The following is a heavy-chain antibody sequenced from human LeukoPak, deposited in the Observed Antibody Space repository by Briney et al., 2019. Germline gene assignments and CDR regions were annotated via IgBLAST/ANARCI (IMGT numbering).Heavy chain of an antibody. CDR3: ASLAAADTPTSDPPSDY. V-gene: IGHV1-46*01. D-gene: IGHD6-13*01. CDR2: INPSGGST. J-gene: IGHJ4*02. Sequence: ASVKVSCKASGYTFTSYYMHWVRQAPGQGLEWMGIINPSGGSTTYAQKFQGRVTMTRDTSTSTVYMELSSLRSEDTAVYYCASLAAADTPTSDPPSDYWGQGTLVTVSS. CDR1: GYTFTSYY.